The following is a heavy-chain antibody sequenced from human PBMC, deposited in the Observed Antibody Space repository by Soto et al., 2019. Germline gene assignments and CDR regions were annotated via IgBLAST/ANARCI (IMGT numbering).Heavy chain of an antibody. CDR1: GGTFSSYP. CDR2: TNGNLGTG. V-gene: IGHV1-69*06. D-gene: IGHD3-3*01. J-gene: IGHJ4*02. CDR3: ARRDSHVFFLYFDN. Sequence: QVQLVQSGAEVKRPGSSVKVSCKASGGTFSSYPISWVRQAPGQGLEWMGGTNGNLGTGNYEQKFRGRPTITTDTSTTTAYMELSSLTSGDTAVYFCARRDSHVFFLYFDNWGQGTLVTVSS.